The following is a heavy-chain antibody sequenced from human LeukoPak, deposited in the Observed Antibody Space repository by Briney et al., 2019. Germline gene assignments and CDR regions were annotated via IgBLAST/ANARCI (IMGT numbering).Heavy chain of an antibody. CDR1: GGSISSSSYY. J-gene: IGHJ4*02. CDR2: MYYSGST. Sequence: SETLSLTCTVSGGSISSSSYYWGWIRQPPGKGLEWIGSMYYSGSTSCNPSLKSRVTMSVDTSKNQFSLKLSSVTAADTAVYYCARQGYSSSWYLFDYWGQGTLVTVSS. D-gene: IGHD6-13*01. V-gene: IGHV4-39*01. CDR3: ARQGYSSSWYLFDY.